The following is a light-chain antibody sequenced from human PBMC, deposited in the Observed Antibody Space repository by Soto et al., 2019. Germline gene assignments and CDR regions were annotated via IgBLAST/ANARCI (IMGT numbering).Light chain of an antibody. CDR1: QSVSSY. J-gene: IGKJ4*01. V-gene: IGKV3-20*01. CDR2: GAS. Sequence: EIVLTQSPATLSLSPGERATLSCRASQSVSSYLAWYQQKPGQAPRLLIYGASSRATGIPDRFSGSGSGTDFTLTISRLEPEDFAVYYGQQYGSSPPLTFGGGTKVEIK. CDR3: QQYGSSPPLT.